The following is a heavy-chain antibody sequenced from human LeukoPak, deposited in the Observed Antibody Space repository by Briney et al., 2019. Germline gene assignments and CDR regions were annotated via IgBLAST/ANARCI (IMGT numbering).Heavy chain of an antibody. CDR1: GFTFSSYG. Sequence: GGSLRLSCAASGFTFSSYGMNWVRQAPGKGLEWVSSIGTSGSYIYYADSVKGRFTISRDNAKNSLYLQMNSLRAEDTAVYYCAKEGGVYSTPYYMDVWGKGTTVTVSS. D-gene: IGHD1-26*01. V-gene: IGHV3-21*01. J-gene: IGHJ6*03. CDR2: IGTSGSYI. CDR3: AKEGGVYSTPYYMDV.